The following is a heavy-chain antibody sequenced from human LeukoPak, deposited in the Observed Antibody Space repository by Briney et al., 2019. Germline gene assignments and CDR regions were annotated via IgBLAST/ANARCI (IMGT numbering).Heavy chain of an antibody. J-gene: IGHJ4*02. CDR3: ARHPFATPFDH. CDR1: GDSINSFY. Sequence: SETLSLTCAVSGDSINSFYWSWIRQPPGKGLEWIGYVFHTGDTNSNPSLKSRVTVSLDTSTSQVSLRLTSVTAADTTVYYCARHPFATPFDHWGRGILVTVSS. CDR2: VFHTGDT. V-gene: IGHV4-59*08. D-gene: IGHD2-15*01.